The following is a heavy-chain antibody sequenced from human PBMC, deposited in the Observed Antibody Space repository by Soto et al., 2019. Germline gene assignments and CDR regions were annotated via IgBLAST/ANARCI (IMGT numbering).Heavy chain of an antibody. CDR2: IYFSGST. CDR3: ARFVDYGGNSGEI. V-gene: IGHV4-59*11. J-gene: IGHJ4*02. Sequence: SETLSLTCTVSGGSIIRHYCSFIRQPPGKGLEWIGYIYFSGSTNYNPSLKSRVTMSIDTSKNQFSLKLTSVTAADTAVYYCARFVDYGGNSGEIWGQGTLVTVS. D-gene: IGHD4-17*01. CDR1: GGSIIRHY.